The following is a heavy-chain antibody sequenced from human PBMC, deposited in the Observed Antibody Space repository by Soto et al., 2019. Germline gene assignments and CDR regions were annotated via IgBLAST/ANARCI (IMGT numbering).Heavy chain of an antibody. D-gene: IGHD5-18*01. J-gene: IGHJ4*02. CDR3: AKGDLSRGPGYGH. CDR2: TYFRSKWYN. Sequence: SQTLSLTCAISGDSVSSSTAPWNWIRQSPSRGLEWLGRTYFRSKWYNDYAVSVKSRIIINPDTSNNQFSLQLNSVTPEDTAVYYCAKGDLSRGPGYGHWGQGTLVTVS. CDR1: GDSVSSSTAP. V-gene: IGHV6-1*01.